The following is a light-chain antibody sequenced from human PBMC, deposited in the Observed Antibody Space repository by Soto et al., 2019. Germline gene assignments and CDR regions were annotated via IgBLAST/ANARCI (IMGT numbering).Light chain of an antibody. CDR3: QQYGSSPVT. CDR2: GAS. V-gene: IGKV3-20*01. CDR1: QSVSSTY. Sequence: SVVRKPIDPQCLAPGERATLSCRASQSVSSTYLAWYQQRPGQAPRLLIYGASSRATGIPDRFSGSGSGTDFALTVGRLEPEDFAVYFCQQYGSSPVTFGQGTRLEIK. J-gene: IGKJ5*01.